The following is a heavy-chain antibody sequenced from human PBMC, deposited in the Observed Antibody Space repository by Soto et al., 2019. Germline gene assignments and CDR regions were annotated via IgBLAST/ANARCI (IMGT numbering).Heavy chain of an antibody. CDR1: GGSISSSSYY. V-gene: IGHV4-39*01. Sequence: SETLSLTCTVSGGSISSSSYYWGWIRQPPGKGLEWIGSIYYSGSTYYNPSLKSRVTISVDTSKNQFSLKLSSVTAADTAVYYCATQEVGGSYVYTFDPWGQGTLVTVSA. CDR2: IYYSGST. D-gene: IGHD1-26*01. CDR3: ATQEVGGSYVYTFDP. J-gene: IGHJ5*02.